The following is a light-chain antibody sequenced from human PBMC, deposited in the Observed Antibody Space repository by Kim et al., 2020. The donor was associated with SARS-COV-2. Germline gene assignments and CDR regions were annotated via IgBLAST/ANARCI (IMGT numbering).Light chain of an antibody. V-gene: IGKV1-33*01. CDR2: DAS. Sequence: DIQMTQSPPSLSASVGDRVTITCQASQDISNYLNWYQQKPGKAPKLLIYDASNLETGVPSRFSGSGSGTDFTFTVNSLQPEDIATYYCQQYDNLPLPFGGGTKVDIK. CDR1: QDISNY. J-gene: IGKJ4*01. CDR3: QQYDNLPLP.